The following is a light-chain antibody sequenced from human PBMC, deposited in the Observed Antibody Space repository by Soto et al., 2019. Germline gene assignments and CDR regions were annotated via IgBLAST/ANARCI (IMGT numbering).Light chain of an antibody. Sequence: DIQMTQSPSSLSASVGDRVTITCRASQDIRNYLAWYQQKPGKVPKLLISAASTLQPRVPSRFSGSGSGTEFTLTISSLQPEDVATYYCQKYNGAPLTFGGGTKVEIK. J-gene: IGKJ4*01. CDR1: QDIRNY. V-gene: IGKV1-27*01. CDR2: AAS. CDR3: QKYNGAPLT.